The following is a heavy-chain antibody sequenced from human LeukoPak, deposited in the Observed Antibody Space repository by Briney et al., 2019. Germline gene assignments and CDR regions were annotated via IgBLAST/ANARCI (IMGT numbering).Heavy chain of an antibody. CDR3: ARDPGRGYTYGYGFDY. V-gene: IGHV3-33*01. CDR1: RFTFSNYG. Sequence: AGGSLRLSCAASRFTFSNYGMHWVRQAPGKGLEWVAVIWYDGSNKYYADSVKGRFTISRDNSKNTLYLQMNSLRAEDTAVYYCARDPGRGYTYGYGFDYRGQGTLVTVSS. CDR2: IWYDGSNK. J-gene: IGHJ4*02. D-gene: IGHD5-18*01.